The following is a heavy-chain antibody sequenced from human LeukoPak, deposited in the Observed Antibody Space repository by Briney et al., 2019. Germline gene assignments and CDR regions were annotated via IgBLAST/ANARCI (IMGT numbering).Heavy chain of an antibody. V-gene: IGHV3-30*04. J-gene: IGHJ6*02. Sequence: GGSLRLSCAASGFTFSSYAMHWVRQAPGKGLEWVAVISYDGSNKYYADSVKGRFTISRDNSKNTLYLQMNSLRAEDTAVYYCAKHAYGDSRPRYGMDVWGQGTAVTVSS. D-gene: IGHD4-17*01. CDR3: AKHAYGDSRPRYGMDV. CDR1: GFTFSSYA. CDR2: ISYDGSNK.